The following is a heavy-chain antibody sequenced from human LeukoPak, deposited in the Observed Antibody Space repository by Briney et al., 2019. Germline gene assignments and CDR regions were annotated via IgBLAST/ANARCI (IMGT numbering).Heavy chain of an antibody. CDR1: GFTFSSYG. Sequence: GRSLRLSCAASGFTFSSYGMHWVRQAPGKGLEWMAVIWYDGSNKYYADSVKGRFTISRDNSKNTLYLQMNSLRAEDTAVYYCARDIYSSSWLYYYYYGMDVRGQGTTVTVSS. D-gene: IGHD6-13*01. J-gene: IGHJ6*02. CDR3: ARDIYSSSWLYYYYYGMDV. V-gene: IGHV3-33*01. CDR2: IWYDGSNK.